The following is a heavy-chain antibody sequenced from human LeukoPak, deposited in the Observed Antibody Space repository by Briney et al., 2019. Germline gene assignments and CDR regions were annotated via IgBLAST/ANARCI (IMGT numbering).Heavy chain of an antibody. Sequence: GGSLRLSCAASGFTFSSNSMNWVRQAPGKGLEWVSYISSTGGTIYYADSMKGRFTISRDNAKNSLYLQMNSLRAEDTALYYCAKGHYYDSSGYQGPFDYWGQGTLVTVSS. J-gene: IGHJ4*02. CDR2: ISSTGGTI. V-gene: IGHV3-48*04. CDR3: AKGHYYDSSGYQGPFDY. D-gene: IGHD3-22*01. CDR1: GFTFSSNS.